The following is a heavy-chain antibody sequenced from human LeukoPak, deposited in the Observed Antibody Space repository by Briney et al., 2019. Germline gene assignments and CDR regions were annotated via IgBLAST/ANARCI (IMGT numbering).Heavy chain of an antibody. CDR3: ARGAGIAAAAMGY. Sequence: ASVKVSCKASGGTFTSYAISWVRQAPGQGLEWMGGIIPIFGTANYAQKFKGRVTTTADESTSTAYMELRSLRSEDTAVYYCARGAGIAAAAMGYWGQGTLVTVSS. J-gene: IGHJ4*02. D-gene: IGHD6-13*01. CDR1: GGTFTSYA. CDR2: IIPIFGTA. V-gene: IGHV1-69*13.